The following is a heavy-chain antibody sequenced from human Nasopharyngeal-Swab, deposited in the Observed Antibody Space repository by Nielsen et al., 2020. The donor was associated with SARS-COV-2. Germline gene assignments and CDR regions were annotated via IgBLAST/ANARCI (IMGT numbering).Heavy chain of an antibody. V-gene: IGHV4-31*03. D-gene: IGHD2-8*01. CDR1: GGSISSGGYY. CDR3: AGTTDCTNGVCYQIFDY. J-gene: IGHJ4*02. CDR2: IYYSGST. Sequence: SETLSLTCTVSGGSISSGGYYWSWIRQHPGKGLEWIGYIYYSGSTHYNPSLKSRVTISVDTSKNQFSLKLSSVTAADTAVYYCAGTTDCTNGVCYQIFDYWGQGTLVTVSS.